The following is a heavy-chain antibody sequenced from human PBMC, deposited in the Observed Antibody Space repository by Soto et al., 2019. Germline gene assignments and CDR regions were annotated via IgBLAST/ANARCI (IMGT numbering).Heavy chain of an antibody. J-gene: IGHJ4*02. V-gene: IGHV1-18*01. Sequence: QVHLVQSGAEVTKPGASVKVSCKGSGYAFTTYVITWVRQAPGQGLEWMGWISAHNGNTNYAQNLQGRVTVTRDTSTSTAYMELRSLRSADTAVYYCARGRYGDYWGQGALVTVSS. CDR1: GYAFTTYV. CDR2: ISAHNGNT. CDR3: ARGRYGDY. D-gene: IGHD1-1*01.